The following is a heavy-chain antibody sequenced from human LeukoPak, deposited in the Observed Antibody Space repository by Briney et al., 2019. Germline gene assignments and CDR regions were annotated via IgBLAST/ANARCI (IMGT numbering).Heavy chain of an antibody. J-gene: IGHJ4*02. CDR2: IWYDGSNK. CDR3: ARGRYGDYGYFDY. D-gene: IGHD4-17*01. Sequence: GGSLRLSCAASGFTFSSYGMHWVRQAPGKGLEWLAVIWYDGSNKYYADSVKGRFTISRDNTKNTLYLQMNSLRAEDTAVYYCARGRYGDYGYFDYWGQGTLVTVSS. V-gene: IGHV3-33*01. CDR1: GFTFSSYG.